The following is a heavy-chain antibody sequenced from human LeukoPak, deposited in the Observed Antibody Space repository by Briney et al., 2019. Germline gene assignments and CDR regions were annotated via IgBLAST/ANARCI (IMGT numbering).Heavy chain of an antibody. CDR3: ARGGVRWIDY. CDR1: GFTFSNHW. J-gene: IGHJ4*02. V-gene: IGHV3-7*01. D-gene: IGHD3-3*01. Sequence: GGSLRLSCAASGFTFSNHWMSWVRQAPGKGLERVAYIKQDGSEKYYVDSVKGRFTTSRDNAKSSLYLQMNSLRAEDTAVYYCARGGVRWIDYWGQGNLVTVSS. CDR2: IKQDGSEK.